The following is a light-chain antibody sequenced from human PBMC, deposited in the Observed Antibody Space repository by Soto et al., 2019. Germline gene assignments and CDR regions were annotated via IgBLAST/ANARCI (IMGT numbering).Light chain of an antibody. CDR1: QSVSRW. CDR3: QQYNDHWT. Sequence: DIQMTQSRPTLSASVGDRVTITCRASQSVSRWLAWYQQKPGKAPKLLIYKASTLESGVPSRFSGSGSGTEFTLAISSLQPDDSATYYCQQYNDHWTFGQGTKVEIK. J-gene: IGKJ1*01. CDR2: KAS. V-gene: IGKV1-5*03.